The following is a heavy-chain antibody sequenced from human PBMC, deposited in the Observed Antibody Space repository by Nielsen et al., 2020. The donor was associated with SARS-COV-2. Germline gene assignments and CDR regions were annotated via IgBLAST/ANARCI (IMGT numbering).Heavy chain of an antibody. D-gene: IGHD4-17*01. CDR3: ARDDYGDYQDYYYYYGMDV. CDR2: IWYDGSNK. CDR1: GFTFSSYG. V-gene: IGHV3-33*01. J-gene: IGHJ6*02. Sequence: GESLKISCAASGFTFSSYGMHWVRQAPGKGLEWVAVIWYDGSNKYYADSVKGRFTISRDNSKNTLYLQMNSLRAEDTAVYYCARDDYGDYQDYYYYYGMDVWGQGTTVTVSS.